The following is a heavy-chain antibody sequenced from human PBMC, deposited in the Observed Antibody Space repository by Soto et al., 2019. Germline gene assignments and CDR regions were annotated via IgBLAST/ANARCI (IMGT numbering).Heavy chain of an antibody. Sequence: GASVKATCKASGYSFTTSGISWLRQAPGQGLEWMGSISTYNGNTNYAQKLQGRVTMTTDTSTSTAYMELRSLRSDDTAVYYCARALYSSSSFWFDPWGQGTLVTVSS. D-gene: IGHD6-6*01. J-gene: IGHJ5*02. CDR1: GYSFTTSG. CDR2: ISTYNGNT. CDR3: ARALYSSSSFWFDP. V-gene: IGHV1-18*01.